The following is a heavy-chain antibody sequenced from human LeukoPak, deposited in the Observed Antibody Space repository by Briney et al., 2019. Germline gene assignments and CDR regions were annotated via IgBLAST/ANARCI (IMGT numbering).Heavy chain of an antibody. CDR3: ARVSSYSSSSGSLCDY. Sequence: GGSLRLSCAASGFTFSSYGMHWVRQAPGKGLEWVAFIWYDGSDKYYADSVKGRFTISRDNSKNTLYLQMNSLRAEDTAIYYCARVSSYSSSSGSLCDYWGQGTRVTVSS. J-gene: IGHJ4*02. CDR2: IWYDGSDK. CDR1: GFTFSSYG. D-gene: IGHD6-6*01. V-gene: IGHV3-33*01.